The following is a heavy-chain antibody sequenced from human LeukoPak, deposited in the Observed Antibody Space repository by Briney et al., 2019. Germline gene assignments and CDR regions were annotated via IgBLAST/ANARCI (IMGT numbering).Heavy chain of an antibody. CDR2: TNPNSGNT. CDR1: GYTFTSYD. CDR3: ARGSTGSGSYYAEYFQH. D-gene: IGHD3-10*01. Sequence: GASVKVSCKASGYTFTSYDINWVRQATGQGLEWMGWTNPNSGNTGYAQKFQGRVTMTRNTSISTAYMELSSLRSEDTAVYYCARGSTGSGSYYAEYFQHWGQGTLVTVSS. V-gene: IGHV1-8*01. J-gene: IGHJ1*01.